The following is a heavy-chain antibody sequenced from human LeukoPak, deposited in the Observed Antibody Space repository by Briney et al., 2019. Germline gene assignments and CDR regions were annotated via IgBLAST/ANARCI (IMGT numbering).Heavy chain of an antibody. D-gene: IGHD6-19*01. CDR3: AKEGYSSGWAYFDY. CDR2: ISYDGSNK. V-gene: IGHV3-30*18. CDR1: GFTFSSYG. J-gene: IGHJ4*02. Sequence: GGSLRLSCAASGFTFSSYGVHWVRQAPGKGLEWVAVISYDGSNKYYADSVKGRFTISRDNSKNTLYLQMNSLRAEDTAVCYCAKEGYSSGWAYFDYWGQGTLVTVSS.